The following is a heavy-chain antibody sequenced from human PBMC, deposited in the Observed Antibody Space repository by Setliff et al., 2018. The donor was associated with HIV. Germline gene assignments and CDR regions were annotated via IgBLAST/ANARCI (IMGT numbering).Heavy chain of an antibody. Sequence: ASVKVSCKASGYTFTGYYMHWVRQAPGQGLEWMGWINPNSGGTNYAQKFQGRVTMTRDTSTGTLYMELSNLRSDDSAVYYCARAGGGATDQAFDIWGQGTMVTVSS. V-gene: IGHV1-2*02. CDR1: GYTFTGYY. D-gene: IGHD2-2*01. CDR2: INPNSGGT. CDR3: ARAGGGATDQAFDI. J-gene: IGHJ3*02.